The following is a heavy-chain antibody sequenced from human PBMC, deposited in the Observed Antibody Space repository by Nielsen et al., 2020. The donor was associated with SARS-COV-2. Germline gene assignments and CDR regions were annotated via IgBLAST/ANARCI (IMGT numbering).Heavy chain of an antibody. J-gene: IGHJ6*02. CDR2: ISYEGSQK. CDR3: AKRRAIFMLTFGGEGAMDV. Sequence: GESLKISCAASGFTFNNFGFSWVRQAPGKGLEWVASISYEGSQKYYAESLTGRFTVSRDTSKNTVYLQMNNLSVEDTAVYHCAKRRAIFMLTFGGEGAMDVWGQGTTVSVSS. V-gene: IGHV3-30*18. D-gene: IGHD3-16*01. CDR1: GFTFNNFG.